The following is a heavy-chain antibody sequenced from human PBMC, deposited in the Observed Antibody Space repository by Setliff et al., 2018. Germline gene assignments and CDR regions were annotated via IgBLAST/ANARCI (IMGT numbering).Heavy chain of an antibody. V-gene: IGHV4-39*07. CDR2: IYYSGST. CDR1: GGSISSSSYY. Sequence: SETLSLTCTVSGGSISSSSYYWGWLRQPPGKGLERIGSIYYSGSTYYNPSLKSGVTISVDTSKNQFSLKLSSVTAADTAVYSCARGGKILEWLYAHDYWGQGTLVTVSS. D-gene: IGHD3-3*01. CDR3: ARGGKILEWLYAHDY. J-gene: IGHJ4*02.